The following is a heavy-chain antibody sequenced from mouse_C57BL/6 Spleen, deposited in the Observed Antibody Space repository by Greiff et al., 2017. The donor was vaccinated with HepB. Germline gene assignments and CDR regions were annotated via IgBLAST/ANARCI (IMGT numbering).Heavy chain of an antibody. CDR2: INPNNGGT. J-gene: IGHJ2*01. V-gene: IGHV1-26*01. D-gene: IGHD1-1*01. CDR1: GYTFTDYY. CDR3: ARWDGSPYYFDY. Sequence: EVQLQQSGPELVKPGASVKISCKASGYTFTDYYMNWVKQSHGKSLEWIGDINPNNGGTSYNQKFKGKATLTVDKSSSTAYMELRSLTSEDSAVYYCARWDGSPYYFDYWGQGTTLTVSS.